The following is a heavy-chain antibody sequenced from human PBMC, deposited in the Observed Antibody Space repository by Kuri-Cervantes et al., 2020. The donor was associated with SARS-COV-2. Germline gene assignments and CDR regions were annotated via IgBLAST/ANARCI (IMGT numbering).Heavy chain of an antibody. D-gene: IGHD3-22*01. V-gene: IGHV1-69*13. CDR2: IIPIFGTA. J-gene: IGHJ5*02. Sequence: SVKVSCKASGGTFSSYAISWVRQAPGQGLEWMGGIIPIFGTADYAQKFQGRVTITADESTSTAYMELSSLISEDTAVYYCARLVYYYDSSGYYSWYNWFDHWGQGTLVTVSS. CDR1: GGTFSSYA. CDR3: ARLVYYYDSSGYYSWYNWFDH.